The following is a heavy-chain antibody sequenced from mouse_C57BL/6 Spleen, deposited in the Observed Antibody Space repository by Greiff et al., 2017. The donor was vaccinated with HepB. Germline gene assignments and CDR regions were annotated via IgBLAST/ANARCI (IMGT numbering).Heavy chain of an antibody. D-gene: IGHD2-4*01. Sequence: EVMLVESGAELVKPGASVKLSCTASGFNITDYYMHWVKQRTEQGLAWIGRIDPEDGETKYAPKFQGKATITADTSSNTAYLQLSSLTSEDTAVYYGAFNYDEGQGYGMDYWGQGTSVTVSS. J-gene: IGHJ4*01. CDR3: AFNYDEGQGYGMDY. CDR2: IDPEDGET. CDR1: GFNITDYY. V-gene: IGHV14-2*01.